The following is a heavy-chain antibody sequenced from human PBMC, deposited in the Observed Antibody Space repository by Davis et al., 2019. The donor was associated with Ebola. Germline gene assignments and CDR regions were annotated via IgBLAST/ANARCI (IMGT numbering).Heavy chain of an antibody. CDR3: TTGTGDYFDY. CDR2: IRSKANSYAT. D-gene: IGHD7-27*01. Sequence: GESLKISCAASGFTFSGSAMHWVRQASGKGLEWVGRIRSKANSYATAYAASVKGRFTISRDDSKNTAYLQMNSLKTEDTAVYYCTTGTGDYFDYWGQGTLVTVSS. V-gene: IGHV3-73*01. CDR1: GFTFSGSA. J-gene: IGHJ4*02.